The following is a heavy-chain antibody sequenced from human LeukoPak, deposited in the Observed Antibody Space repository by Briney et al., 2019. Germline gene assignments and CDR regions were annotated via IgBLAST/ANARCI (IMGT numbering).Heavy chain of an antibody. J-gene: IGHJ4*02. CDR2: VYTSGRT. D-gene: IGHD1-26*01. CDR1: GGSISSGSYY. CDR3: ARDTSDYSGSYFDY. Sequence: PSETLSLTCTVSGGSISSGSYYWSWIRQPPGKGLEWMGRVYTSGRTNYNPSLKSRVTISVDTSKNHFSLKLSSATAADKAVYYCARDTSDYSGSYFDYWGQGTLVTVSS. V-gene: IGHV4-61*02.